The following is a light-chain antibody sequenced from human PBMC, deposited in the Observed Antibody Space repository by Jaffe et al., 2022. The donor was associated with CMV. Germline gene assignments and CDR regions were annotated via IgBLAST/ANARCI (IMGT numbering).Light chain of an antibody. CDR1: QSVSSNN. CDR3: HHFSVSSWT. Sequence: EIVLTQSPGTLSLSPGERATLSCRASQSVSSNNLAWFQQKPGQAPRLLIYATSTRATGIPDRFSGSGSGTDFTLTISRLEPEDFAVYYCHHFSVSSWTFGQGTKVEIK. J-gene: IGKJ1*01. CDR2: ATS. V-gene: IGKV3-20*01.